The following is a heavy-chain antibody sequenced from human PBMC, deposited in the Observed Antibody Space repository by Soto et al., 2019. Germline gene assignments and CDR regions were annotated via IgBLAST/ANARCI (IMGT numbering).Heavy chain of an antibody. CDR3: ERRNNQDIVDF. Sequence: PSETLSLTCIVSGDSASRGPNYWSWIRQPPGGRLEWLGYVYGIQTTNTNPSLASRVSISKDPSKNQFSLRLTSVTAADTAVYYCERRNNQDIVDFWGQGTLVTVSS. D-gene: IGHD2-15*01. V-gene: IGHV4-61*01. CDR2: VYGIQTT. J-gene: IGHJ4*02. CDR1: GDSASRGPNY.